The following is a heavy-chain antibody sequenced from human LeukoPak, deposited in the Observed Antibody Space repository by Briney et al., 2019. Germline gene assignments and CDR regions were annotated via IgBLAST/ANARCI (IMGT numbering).Heavy chain of an antibody. CDR2: IYYSGST. CDR1: GGSISSYY. D-gene: IGHD6-6*01. V-gene: IGHV4-59*01. Sequence: SETLSLTCTVSGGSISSYYWSWIRQPAGKGLEWIGYIYYSGSTNYNPSLKSRVTISVDTSKNQFSLTLSSVTAADTAVYYCARPKDPYSSSLPFDYWGQGTLVTVSS. CDR3: ARPKDPYSSSLPFDY. J-gene: IGHJ4*02.